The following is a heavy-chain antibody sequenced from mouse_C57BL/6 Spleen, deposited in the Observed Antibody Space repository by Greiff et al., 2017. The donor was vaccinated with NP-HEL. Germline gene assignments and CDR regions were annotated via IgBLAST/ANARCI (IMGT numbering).Heavy chain of an antibody. J-gene: IGHJ4*01. CDR2: ISSGSSTI. CDR1: GFTFSDYG. D-gene: IGHD1-1*01. Sequence: DVMLVESGGGLVKPGGSLKLSCAASGFTFSDYGMHWVRQAPEKGLEWVAYISSGSSTIYYADTVKGRFTISRDNAKNTLFLQMTSLRSEDTAMYYCARPPITFYAMDDWGQGTSVTVSS. CDR3: ARPPITFYAMDD. V-gene: IGHV5-17*01.